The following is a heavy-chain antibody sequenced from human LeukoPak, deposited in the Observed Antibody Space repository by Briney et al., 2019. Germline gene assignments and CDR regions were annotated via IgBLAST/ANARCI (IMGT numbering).Heavy chain of an antibody. Sequence: PSETLSLTCTVSGGSISSYHWIWIRQPPGKGLEWIGYIHYSGSTNYNPSLKSRVTTSVDTSKKQFSLKLRSVTAADTAVYYCARDGYSDSSGYDYPPSVWGQGTLVTVSS. D-gene: IGHD3-22*01. CDR3: ARDGYSDSSGYDYPPSV. J-gene: IGHJ4*02. CDR1: GGSISSYH. CDR2: IHYSGST. V-gene: IGHV4-59*12.